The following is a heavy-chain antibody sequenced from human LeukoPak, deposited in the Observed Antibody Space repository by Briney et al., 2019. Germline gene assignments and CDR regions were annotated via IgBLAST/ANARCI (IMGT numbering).Heavy chain of an antibody. V-gene: IGHV4-39*01. J-gene: IGHJ5*02. D-gene: IGHD1-1*01. Sequence: SETLSLTCTVSGGSISTSNYNCVWIRQPPGKGLEWIGTIYYSGSTYYNPSLKSRVTISVGTSKNQFSLKLDSVTAADTAVYYCAKRTATGRFDPWGQGTLVTVSP. CDR2: IYYSGST. CDR3: AKRTATGRFDP. CDR1: GGSISTSNYN.